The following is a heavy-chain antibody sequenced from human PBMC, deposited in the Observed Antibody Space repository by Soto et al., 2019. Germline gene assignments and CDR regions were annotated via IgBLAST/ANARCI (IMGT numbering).Heavy chain of an antibody. J-gene: IGHJ4*02. D-gene: IGHD1-26*01. Sequence: PSETLSLTCTASSGSISISRFHWSWIRHPPGKGLEWIGTISFSGDTKYNPSLTSRVTIFVDTSENQFSLKLNSVTAADTAVHYCARAWDRVRDFVYWGQGALVTVSS. CDR2: ISFSGDT. CDR3: ARAWDRVRDFVY. V-gene: IGHV4-39*01. CDR1: SGSISISRFH.